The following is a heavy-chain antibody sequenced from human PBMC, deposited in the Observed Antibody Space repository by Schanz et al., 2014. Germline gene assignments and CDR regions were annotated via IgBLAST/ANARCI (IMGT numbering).Heavy chain of an antibody. CDR3: ARVHIATYHYNSPGAFDI. Sequence: QVQLVQSGVEVKRPGASVRVSCKASGYSFTDYAIHWVRQAPGQGPELMGWINVHTGNTQYAQKFQGRVNMTRDTVTTTVHLELTRLRTDDTAIYYCARVHIATYHYNSPGAFDIWGQGTRVTVSS. V-gene: IGHV1-18*01. J-gene: IGHJ3*02. D-gene: IGHD3-10*01. CDR2: INVHTGNT. CDR1: GYSFTDYA.